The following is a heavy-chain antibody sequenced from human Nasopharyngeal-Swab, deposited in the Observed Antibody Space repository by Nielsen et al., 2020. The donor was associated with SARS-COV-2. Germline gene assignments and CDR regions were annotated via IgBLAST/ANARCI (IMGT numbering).Heavy chain of an antibody. J-gene: IGHJ6*02. CDR2: ISNDGSNK. Sequence: GRQAPGKGLEWVAVISNDGSNKYYADSMKGRFTISRDNSKNTLYLQMNSLRAEDTAVYYCAKGGYSGYDPLGMDVWGQGTTVTVSS. D-gene: IGHD5-12*01. CDR3: AKGGYSGYDPLGMDV. V-gene: IGHV3-30*18.